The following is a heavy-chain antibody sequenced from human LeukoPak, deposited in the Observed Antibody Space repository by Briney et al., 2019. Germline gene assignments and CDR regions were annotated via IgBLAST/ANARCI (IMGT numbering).Heavy chain of an antibody. CDR3: TRHETGPYFDY. V-gene: IGHV5-51*01. CDR2: IYPGDSDT. D-gene: IGHD1-1*01. J-gene: IGHJ4*02. CDR1: GYSFTSYW. Sequence: GESLKISCKGSGYSFTSYWIGWVRQMPGKGLECMGIIYPGDSDTRYSPSFQGQVTISADKSISTAYLQWSSLTASDTAMYYCTRHETGPYFDYWGQGTLVTVSS.